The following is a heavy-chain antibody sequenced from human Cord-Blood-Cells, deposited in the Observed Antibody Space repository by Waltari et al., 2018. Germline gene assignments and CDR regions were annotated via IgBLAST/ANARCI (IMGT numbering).Heavy chain of an antibody. J-gene: IGHJ4*02. CDR1: GGSFSGYY. CDR2: INHSGST. D-gene: IGHD3-3*01. CDR3: AREDGVGGDY. Sequence: QVQLQQWGAGLLKPSETLSLTCAVSGGSFSGYYWSWIRQPPGKGLEWIGEINHSGSTNYNPSLKSRVTISVDTSKNQFSLKLSSVTAADTAVYYCAREDGVGGDYWGQGTLVTVSS. V-gene: IGHV4-34*01.